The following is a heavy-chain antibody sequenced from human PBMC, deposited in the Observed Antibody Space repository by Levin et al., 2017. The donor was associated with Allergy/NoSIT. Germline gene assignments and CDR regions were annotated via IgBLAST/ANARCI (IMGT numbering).Heavy chain of an antibody. CDR1: GFTFSTYG. CDR2: ITSDASHK. J-gene: IGHJ6*02. Sequence: GESLKISCAASGFTFSTYGIYWVRQAPGKGLEWMAHITSDASHKFYAESVKGRFTISRDNSKNTLYLQMNSLRAEDTAVYYCTKGGDMDVWGQGTTVAVSS. V-gene: IGHV3-30*18. CDR3: TKGGDMDV. D-gene: IGHD3-16*01.